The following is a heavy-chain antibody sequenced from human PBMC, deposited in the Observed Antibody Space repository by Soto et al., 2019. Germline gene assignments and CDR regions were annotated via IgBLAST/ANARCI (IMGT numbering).Heavy chain of an antibody. J-gene: IGHJ5*02. CDR3: ARLLYGSGRWFDP. D-gene: IGHD3-10*01. CDR2: IYYSGST. Sequence: QVQLQESGPGLVKPSETLSLTCTVSGGSISSYYWSWIRQPPGKGLEWIGYIYYSGSTNYNPSLKSRVTISVDTSKNQFSLKLSSVTAADTAVYYCARLLYGSGRWFDPWGQGTLVTVSS. CDR1: GGSISSYY. V-gene: IGHV4-59*08.